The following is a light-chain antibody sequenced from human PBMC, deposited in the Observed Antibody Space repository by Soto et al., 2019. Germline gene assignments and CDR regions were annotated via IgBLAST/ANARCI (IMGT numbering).Light chain of an antibody. Sequence: EIVLTQSPGTLSLSPGKRDTLXCRASQSISSSYLAWYQQRPGQAPRLLIYGASVRATGIPDRFSGSGSGTDFTLTISRLEPEDFAVYYCQQYGTSPPLTFGGGTKVDNK. CDR3: QQYGTSPPLT. CDR1: QSISSSY. CDR2: GAS. V-gene: IGKV3-20*01. J-gene: IGKJ4*01.